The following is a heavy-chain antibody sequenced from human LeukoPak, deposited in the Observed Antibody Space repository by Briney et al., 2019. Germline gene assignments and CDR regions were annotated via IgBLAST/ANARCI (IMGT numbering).Heavy chain of an antibody. V-gene: IGHV3-33*01. CDR1: GFTFTSYG. J-gene: IGHJ4*02. Sequence: GGSLRLSCAASGFTFTSYGMHWVRQAPGKGLEWVAVIWYDGRNKYYVDSVKGRFTISRDNSKNTVYLQMNSLRAEDTAVYFCARDFGEQWLAYWGQGTLVTVSS. CDR3: ARDFGEQWLAY. D-gene: IGHD6-19*01. CDR2: IWYDGRNK.